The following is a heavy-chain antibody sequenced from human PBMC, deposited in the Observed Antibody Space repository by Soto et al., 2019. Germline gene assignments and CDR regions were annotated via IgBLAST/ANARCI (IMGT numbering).Heavy chain of an antibody. D-gene: IGHD4-4*01. CDR1: GFSLTTSGVG. CDR2: IYWHDDK. Sequence: QITLKESGPTLVKPTQTLTLTCTFSGFSLTTSGVGVGWIRQPPGKALEWLALIYWHDDKHYSPSLKSRLTITKDTSKNPVVLTVTNMDPVDTATYYCAHSLGEGGNYGTYCFDYWGQGTLVTVSS. CDR3: AHSLGEGGNYGTYCFDY. V-gene: IGHV2-5*01. J-gene: IGHJ4*02.